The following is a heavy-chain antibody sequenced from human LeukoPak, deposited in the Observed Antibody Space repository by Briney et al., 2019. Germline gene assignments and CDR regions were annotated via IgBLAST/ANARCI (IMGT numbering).Heavy chain of an antibody. Sequence: SETLSLTCAVYGGSFSGYYWSWIRQPPGKGLVWIGEINHSGSTNYNPSLKSRVTISLDTSKNQLSLKLSSVTAADTAVYYCARHVIATSGWYFDLWGRGTLVTVSS. D-gene: IGHD6-13*01. J-gene: IGHJ2*01. V-gene: IGHV4-34*01. CDR3: ARHVIATSGWYFDL. CDR2: INHSGST. CDR1: GGSFSGYY.